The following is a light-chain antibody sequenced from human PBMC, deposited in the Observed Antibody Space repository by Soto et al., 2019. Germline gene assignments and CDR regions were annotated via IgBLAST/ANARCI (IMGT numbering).Light chain of an antibody. Sequence: DIQMTQSPSSLSASVADRVTITCLASQSISSYLNWYQQKPGKAPKVLIYAASNLQSGVPSRFSGSGSGTDFTLTISSLRPEDFATYYCQQSYSTPITFGQGTRLEIK. CDR2: AAS. CDR1: QSISSY. CDR3: QQSYSTPIT. V-gene: IGKV1-39*01. J-gene: IGKJ5*01.